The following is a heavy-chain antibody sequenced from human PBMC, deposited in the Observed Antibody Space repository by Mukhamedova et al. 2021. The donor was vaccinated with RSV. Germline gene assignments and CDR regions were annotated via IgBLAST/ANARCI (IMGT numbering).Heavy chain of an antibody. CDR2: ISYDGSNK. CDR3: AREHQNVKDYGDY. J-gene: IGHJ4*03. CDR1: SSYA. D-gene: IGHD4-17*01. Sequence: SSYAMHWVRQAPGKGLEWVAVISYDGSNKYYADSVKGRFTISRDNSKNTLYLQTNSLRAEDTAVYYWAREHQNVKDYGDYSG. V-gene: IGHV3-30-3*01.